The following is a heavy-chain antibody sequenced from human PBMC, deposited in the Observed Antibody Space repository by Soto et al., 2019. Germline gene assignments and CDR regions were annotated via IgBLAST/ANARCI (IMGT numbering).Heavy chain of an antibody. CDR2: ISGDERDK. CDR3: ARDLSGVGIESQ. CDR1: GFTFSSYT. D-gene: IGHD3-10*01. V-gene: IGHV3-30*04. J-gene: IGHJ4*02. Sequence: QVQLVESGGGVVQPGRSLRLSSATSGFTFSSYTMHWVRQAPGEGLDWVAVISGDERDKRYAGSVQGRFTISRDNAKNTLYLQMNSLRTEDTATYYCARDLSGVGIESQWGQGTLVTVSS.